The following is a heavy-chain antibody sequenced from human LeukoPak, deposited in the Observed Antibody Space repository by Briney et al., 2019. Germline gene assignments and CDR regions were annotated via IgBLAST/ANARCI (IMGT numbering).Heavy chain of an antibody. J-gene: IGHJ6*03. CDR2: INYSGRT. CDR3: ALKTVTTAYYHMDV. CDR1: GGSISSSNYY. V-gene: IGHV4-39*01. Sequence: SETLSLTCTVPGGSISSSNYYWGWIRQPPGKGLEWIGSINYSGRTYYNPSLKSRVTISVDTSKNRFSLSLSVVAAADTAVYYCALKTVTTAYYHMDVWGKGTTVTISS. D-gene: IGHD4-17*01.